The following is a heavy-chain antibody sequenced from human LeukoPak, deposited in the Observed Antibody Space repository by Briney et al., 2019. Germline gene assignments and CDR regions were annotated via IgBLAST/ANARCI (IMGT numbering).Heavy chain of an antibody. CDR1: GFTFSSYA. CDR3: AKDRGYYDSSRYFQH. Sequence: GGSLRLSCAASGFTFSSYAMSWVRQAPGKGLEWVSVISGSGGSTYYADSVKSRFTISRDNSKNTLYLQMNSLRAEDTAVYYCAKDRGYYDSSRYFQHWGQGTLVTVSS. D-gene: IGHD3-22*01. CDR2: ISGSGGST. J-gene: IGHJ1*01. V-gene: IGHV3-23*01.